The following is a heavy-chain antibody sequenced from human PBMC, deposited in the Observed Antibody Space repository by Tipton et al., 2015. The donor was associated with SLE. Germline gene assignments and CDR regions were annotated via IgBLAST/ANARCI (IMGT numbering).Heavy chain of an antibody. V-gene: IGHV4-39*07. D-gene: IGHD2-15*01. CDR3: ARDRGFCSGGTCYYDGFDI. Sequence: TLSLTCTVSGDSITNLNDFWGWIRQPPGKGLEWIGTFSYSGSTYYNPSLKSRVTISVDTSKNQFSLEVRSVTAADTAVYYCARDRGFCSGGTCYYDGFDIWGQGTMVSVSS. J-gene: IGHJ3*02. CDR1: GDSITNLNDF. CDR2: FSYSGST.